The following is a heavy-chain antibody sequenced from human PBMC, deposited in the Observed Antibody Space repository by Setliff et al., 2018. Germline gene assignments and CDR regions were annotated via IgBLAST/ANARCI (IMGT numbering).Heavy chain of an antibody. CDR1: GGSISPYY. CDR2: IYHSGYT. V-gene: IGHV4-59*01. D-gene: IGHD3-22*01. J-gene: IGHJ3*02. CDR3: ARGLHDTSDDYYVGAFDM. Sequence: SETLSLTCTVSGGSISPYYWSWIRQPPGKGLEWIGYIYHSGYTGYNPSLKSRVTLSVDTSKNKLSLRLTSVTAADTALYYCARGLHDTSDDYYVGAFDMWGQGTMVTVSS.